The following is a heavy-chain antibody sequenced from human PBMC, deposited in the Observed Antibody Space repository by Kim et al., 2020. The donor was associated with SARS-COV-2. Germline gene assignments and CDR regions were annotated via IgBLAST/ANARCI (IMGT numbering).Heavy chain of an antibody. Sequence: ASVKVSCKASGYTFTSYDINWVRQATGQGLEWMGWMNPNSGNTGYAQKFQGRVTMTRNTSISTAYMELSSLRSEDTAVYYCARGIAARPILFAHHYYYYMDVWGKGNTVTVSS. V-gene: IGHV1-8*01. CDR2: MNPNSGNT. CDR3: ARGIAARPILFAHHYYYYMDV. J-gene: IGHJ6*03. CDR1: GYTFTSYD. D-gene: IGHD6-6*01.